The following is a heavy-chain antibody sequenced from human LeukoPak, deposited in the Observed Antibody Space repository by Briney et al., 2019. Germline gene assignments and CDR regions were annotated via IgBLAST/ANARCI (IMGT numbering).Heavy chain of an antibody. CDR3: ARDRGFFDY. Sequence: GRSLRLSCAASGFTFSSYAMHWVRQAPGKGLEWVAVISYDGSNKYYADSVKGRFTISRDNSKNTLYLQMNSLRAEDTAVYYRARDRGFFDYWGQGTLVTVSS. CDR1: GFTFSSYA. J-gene: IGHJ4*02. CDR2: ISYDGSNK. V-gene: IGHV3-30-3*01. D-gene: IGHD3-10*01.